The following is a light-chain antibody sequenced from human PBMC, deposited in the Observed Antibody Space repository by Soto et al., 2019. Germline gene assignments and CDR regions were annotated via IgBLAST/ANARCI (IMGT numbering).Light chain of an antibody. Sequence: QSVLTQPRSVSGSPGQSVTISCTGTSSDVGRYNHVSWYQHHPGKAPKLMIYDVTKRPSGVPDRLSGSKFVNTASLTISGLQAEDEADYYCGTYGVSLYVFGTGTQLTVL. CDR1: SSDVGRYNH. CDR3: GTYGVSLYV. J-gene: IGLJ1*01. V-gene: IGLV2-11*01. CDR2: DVT.